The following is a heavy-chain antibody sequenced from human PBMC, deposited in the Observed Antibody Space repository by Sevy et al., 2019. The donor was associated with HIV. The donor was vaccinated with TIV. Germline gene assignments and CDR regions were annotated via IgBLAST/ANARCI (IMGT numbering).Heavy chain of an antibody. Sequence: KAGGSLRLSCAASGFSYSDYYVSWIRQAPGKGLEWGSYISGISTYTNYADAVKGRFTISRDNAKNSMYLQLNSLRAEDTAVYYCARRAGNWDYFDYWGQGPLVTVSS. CDR3: ARRAGNWDYFDY. CDR1: GFSYSDYY. J-gene: IGHJ4*02. D-gene: IGHD7-27*01. CDR2: ISGISTYT. V-gene: IGHV3-11*06.